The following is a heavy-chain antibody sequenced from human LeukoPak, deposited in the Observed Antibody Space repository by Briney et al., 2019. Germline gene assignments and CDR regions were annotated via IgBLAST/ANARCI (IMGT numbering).Heavy chain of an antibody. CDR2: IKEDGSEK. Sequence: PGGSLRLSCAASGFTFSRDWMSWVRQTPGKGLEWVANIKEDGSEKYYVDSVKGRLTISRDNAKNSLSLQIKSLRAEDTAVYYCARQKAVVVVAATPDEDYGDYVDYYYYMDVWGKGTTVTVSS. J-gene: IGHJ6*03. V-gene: IGHV3-7*01. CDR1: GFTFSRDW. CDR3: ARQKAVVVVAATPDEDYGDYVDYYYYMDV. D-gene: IGHD2-15*01.